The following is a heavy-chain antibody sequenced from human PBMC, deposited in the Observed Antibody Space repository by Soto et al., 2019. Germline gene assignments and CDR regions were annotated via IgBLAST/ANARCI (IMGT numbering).Heavy chain of an antibody. CDR2: ISSSGSNI. J-gene: IGHJ4*02. CDR1: GFTFSDYY. CDR3: ARVIIAARRRLPTDY. D-gene: IGHD6-6*01. Sequence: QVQLVESGGDLVKPGGSVRLSCAASGFTFSDYYMSWIRQAPGKGLEWVSYISSSGSNIIYADSVKGRFTIPRDNAKNSLYLQMNSLRADDTAVYYCARVIIAARRRLPTDYWGQGTLVTVSS. V-gene: IGHV3-11*01.